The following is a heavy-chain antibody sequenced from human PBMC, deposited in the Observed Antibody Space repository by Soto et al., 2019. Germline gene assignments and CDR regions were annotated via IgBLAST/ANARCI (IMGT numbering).Heavy chain of an antibody. CDR3: ARGYDYGDY. CDR1: GGSIRSYY. Sequence: QVQLQESGPGLVKPSETLSLTCTVSGGSIRSYYWSWIRQPPGKGLEWIGYIYYSGSTNYNPSLKSRVTIFVDTCKNQFSLKLSSVTAADTAVYYCARGYDYGDYWGQGTLVTVSS. D-gene: IGHD2-2*01. J-gene: IGHJ4*02. V-gene: IGHV4-59*01. CDR2: IYYSGST.